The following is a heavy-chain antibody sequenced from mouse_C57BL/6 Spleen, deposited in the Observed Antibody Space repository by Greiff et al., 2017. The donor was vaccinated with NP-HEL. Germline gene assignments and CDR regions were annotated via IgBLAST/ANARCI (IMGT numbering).Heavy chain of an antibody. CDR1: GYTFTSYW. D-gene: IGHD2-4*01. CDR3: ARTHYDYDVGFAD. CDR2: IDPSDSET. Sequence: VQLQQPGAELVRPGSSVKLSCKASGYTFTSYWMHWVKQRPIQGLEWIGNIDPSDSETHYNQKFKDKATLTVDKSSSTAYMQLSSLTSEDSAVYYCARTHYDYDVGFADWGQGTLVTVSA. V-gene: IGHV1-52*01. J-gene: IGHJ3*01.